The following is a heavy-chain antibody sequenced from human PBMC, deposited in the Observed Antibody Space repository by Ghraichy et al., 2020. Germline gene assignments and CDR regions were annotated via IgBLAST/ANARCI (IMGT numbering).Heavy chain of an antibody. CDR1: GGSISGSNNY. J-gene: IGHJ4*02. CDR2: INYSGNT. CDR3: ATSSNWYGVEDH. V-gene: IGHV4-39*01. Sequence: SETLSLTCTVSGGSISGSNNYWGWIRQSPGKGLEWIGSINYSGNTYYKASLKSRVTISVDTSKNQFALKLTSVTAADTAVYYCATSSNWYGVEDHWGQGALITVSS. D-gene: IGHD3-10*01.